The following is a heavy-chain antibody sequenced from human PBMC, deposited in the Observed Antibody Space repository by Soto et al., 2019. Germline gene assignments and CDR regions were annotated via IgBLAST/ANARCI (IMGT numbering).Heavy chain of an antibody. J-gene: IGHJ5*02. Sequence: SETLSLTCTVSGDSISNIYNYWGWIRQPPGKGLEWIASIYYSGSTYYNPSLKSRVTISVDTSKNQFSLMLTSVTAADTAVYSCARPRGSTSMYHWFDPWGQGTQVTVSS. CDR3: ARPRGSTSMYHWFDP. V-gene: IGHV4-39*01. CDR1: GDSISNIYNY. CDR2: IYYSGST. D-gene: IGHD3-10*01.